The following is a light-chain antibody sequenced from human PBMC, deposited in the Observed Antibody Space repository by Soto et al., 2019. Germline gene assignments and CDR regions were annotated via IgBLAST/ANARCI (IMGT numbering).Light chain of an antibody. Sequence: MVLTQSQGNVSLSPGEGSTFSFSASQSVSSSYLAWYQQRPGQAPRLLIYGASNRATDIPDRFSGSGSRSDFTLTISRLEPEDFAVYYCQQYGSSQLTFGGGTKVDIK. V-gene: IGKV3-20*01. CDR1: QSVSSSY. J-gene: IGKJ4*01. CDR2: GAS. CDR3: QQYGSSQLT.